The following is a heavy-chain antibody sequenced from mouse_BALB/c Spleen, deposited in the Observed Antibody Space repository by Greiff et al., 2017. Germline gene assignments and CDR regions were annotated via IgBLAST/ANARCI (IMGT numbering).Heavy chain of an antibody. V-gene: IGHV1-69*01. D-gene: IGHD2-14*01. CDR3: ARNRYDAFYAMDY. Sequence: VQLQQPGAELVMPGASVKMSCKASGYTFTDYWMHWVKQRPGQGLEWIGAIDTSDSYTSYNQKFKGKATLTVDESSSTAYMQLSSLTSEDSAVYYCARNRYDAFYAMDYWGQGTSVTVSS. J-gene: IGHJ4*01. CDR2: IDTSDSYT. CDR1: GYTFTDYW.